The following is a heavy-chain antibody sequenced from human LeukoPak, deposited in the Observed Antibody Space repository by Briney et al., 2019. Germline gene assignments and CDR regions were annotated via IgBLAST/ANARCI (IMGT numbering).Heavy chain of an antibody. V-gene: IGHV3-9*01. CDR1: GFTFDDYA. CDR3: AKAGASGSYRPLDY. CDR2: ISWNIGSI. D-gene: IGHD3-10*01. Sequence: GGSLRLSCAASGFTFDDYAMHWVRQAPGKGLEWVSGISWNIGSIAYADSVKGRFTISRDNAKNSLYLQMYSLRAEGTALYYCAKAGASGSYRPLDYWGQGTLVTVSA. J-gene: IGHJ4*02.